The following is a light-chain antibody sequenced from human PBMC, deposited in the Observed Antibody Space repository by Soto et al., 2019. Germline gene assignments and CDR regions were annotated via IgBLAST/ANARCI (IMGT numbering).Light chain of an antibody. Sequence: DIQMTQSPSTLSASVGDRVTITCRASQSISSWLAWYQQKPGKAPKLLIYDASSLESGVPSRFSGSGSGTEFTLTISSLQPDDFATYYCQQYNSPSRTFGQGTKV. V-gene: IGKV1-5*01. CDR1: QSISSW. CDR3: QQYNSPSRT. J-gene: IGKJ1*01. CDR2: DAS.